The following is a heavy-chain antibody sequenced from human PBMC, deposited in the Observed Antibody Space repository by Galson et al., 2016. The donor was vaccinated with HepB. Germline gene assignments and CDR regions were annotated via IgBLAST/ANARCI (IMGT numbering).Heavy chain of an antibody. CDR2: IIPMFGTA. V-gene: IGHV1-69*13. CDR1: GGTFSNNA. D-gene: IGHD1-26*01. Sequence: SVKVSCKASGGTFSNNAISWVRQAPGQGLEWMGGIIPMFGTAKNAEKFQGRVTITADESTTTAYMELSSLRSEDAAVYYCAREVVGATTYFDSWGQGTLVTVSS. CDR3: AREVVGATTYFDS. J-gene: IGHJ4*02.